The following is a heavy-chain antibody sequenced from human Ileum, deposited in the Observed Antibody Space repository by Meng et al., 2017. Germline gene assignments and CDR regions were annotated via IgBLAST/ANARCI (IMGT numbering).Heavy chain of an antibody. V-gene: IGHV1-2*02. J-gene: IGHJ4*02. Sequence: QVPPAQPGAEVKNPGASVKVSCKTSGYTFTAYFIHWLRQVPGQVPEWMGWINPNNGGTNFATNFQGRVTMTMDRALTTTYMDLTNLTSDDTAVYYCGRASGYYRPYDYWGRGTLVTVFS. CDR3: GRASGYYRPYDY. D-gene: IGHD3-22*01. CDR1: GYTFTAYF. CDR2: INPNNGGT.